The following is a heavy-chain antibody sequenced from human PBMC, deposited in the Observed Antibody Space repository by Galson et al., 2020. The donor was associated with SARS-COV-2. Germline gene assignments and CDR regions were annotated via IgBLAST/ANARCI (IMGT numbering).Heavy chain of an antibody. Sequence: GGSLRLSCVGSGFTISRFWMNWVRQAPGKGLEWVANIKPDGSQQQYMDSVKGRFVISRDNAQNSVYLQMNGLRAEDTAVYYCAKYDVGLLWGQATMVTVSS. D-gene: IGHD3-3*01. J-gene: IGHJ3*01. CDR2: IKPDGSQQ. V-gene: IGHV3-7*01. CDR3: AKYDVGLL. CDR1: GFTISRFW.